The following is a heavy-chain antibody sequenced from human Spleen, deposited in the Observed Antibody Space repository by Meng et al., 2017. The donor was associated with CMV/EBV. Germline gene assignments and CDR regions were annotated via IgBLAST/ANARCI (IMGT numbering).Heavy chain of an antibody. Sequence: FGGALGRAGGSLGLSWSASGFTFLSYAMHWFRQAPGKGLEYVSAISSNGGSKYYANSVKGRFTISRDNSKNTLYLQMGSLRAEDMAVYYCARVGAVAGSGFDYWGQGTLVTVSS. J-gene: IGHJ4*02. CDR2: ISSNGGSK. D-gene: IGHD6-19*01. CDR1: GFTFLSYA. V-gene: IGHV3-64*01. CDR3: ARVGAVAGSGFDY.